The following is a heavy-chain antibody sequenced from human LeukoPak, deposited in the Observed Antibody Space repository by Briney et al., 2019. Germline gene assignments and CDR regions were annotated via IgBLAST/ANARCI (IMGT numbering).Heavy chain of an antibody. CDR1: GFSFINYA. Sequence: GGSLRLSCTATGFSFINYAMTWVRQAPGKGLEWVSTIGHDGLTTFYADSVEGRFTISRDVPKNTLFLQLNRLRAEDTALYYCEKARYDSGTHSAFDIWGPGTKVTVSS. V-gene: IGHV3-23*01. CDR2: IGHDGLTT. J-gene: IGHJ3*02. CDR3: EKARYDSGTHSAFDI. D-gene: IGHD3-10*01.